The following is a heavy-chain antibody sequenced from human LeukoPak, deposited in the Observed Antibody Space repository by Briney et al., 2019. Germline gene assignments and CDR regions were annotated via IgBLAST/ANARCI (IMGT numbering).Heavy chain of an antibody. CDR2: IIPIFGTA. V-gene: IGHV1-69*13. Sequence: GASVKVSCKASGDTFSSYAISWVRQAPGQGLEWMGGIIPIFGTANYAQKFQGRVTITADGSTSTAYMELSSLRSEDTAVYYCARSPGFGESGGFDYWGQGALVTVSS. CDR1: GDTFSSYA. D-gene: IGHD3-10*01. CDR3: ARSPGFGESGGFDY. J-gene: IGHJ4*02.